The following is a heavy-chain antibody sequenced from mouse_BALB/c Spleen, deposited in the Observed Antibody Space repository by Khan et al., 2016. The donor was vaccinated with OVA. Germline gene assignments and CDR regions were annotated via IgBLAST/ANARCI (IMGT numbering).Heavy chain of an antibody. J-gene: IGHJ2*01. V-gene: IGHV3-5*02. CDR3: ARDRGGFDSYYFDY. CDR2: LYYSGTT. Sequence: EVQLQESGPGLVKPSQTVSLTCTVTGISITTGNYRWSWIRHSPGNKLEWIGYLYYSGTTTYNPSLTSRTTITRDTSKNRFFLEMNSLTTEDTATYYCARDRGGFDSYYFDYWGQGTALTVSS. CDR1: GISITTGNYR. D-gene: IGHD2-2*01.